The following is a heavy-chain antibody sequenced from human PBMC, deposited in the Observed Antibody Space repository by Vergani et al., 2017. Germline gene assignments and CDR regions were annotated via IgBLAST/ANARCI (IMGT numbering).Heavy chain of an antibody. V-gene: IGHV4-34*01. CDR1: GGAITCYY. CDR3: ARDGVAGSIDY. J-gene: IGHJ4*02. D-gene: IGHD6-19*01. Sequence: VQLQPWGPGLVKPSETLPLTSPVYGGAITCYYCSWVRHAPGKGLDWIGEINYSGSTNYNPSLNSRVTISVDTCKNQFSLKLSPVTAADTAVYYCARDGVAGSIDYWGQGTLVTVSS. CDR2: INYSGST.